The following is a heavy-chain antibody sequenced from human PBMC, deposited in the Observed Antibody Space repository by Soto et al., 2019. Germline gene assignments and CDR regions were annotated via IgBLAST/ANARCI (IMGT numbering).Heavy chain of an antibody. CDR3: AKDRDGGSYFDLPDSFDV. D-gene: IGHD1-26*01. V-gene: IGHV3-9*01. CDR1: GFTFDDYP. CDR2: ISWNSDKI. J-gene: IGHJ3*01. Sequence: EMLLVESGGDLVQPDRSLKLSYAASGFTFDDYPMHWVRQRPGNGLEWVSTISWNSDKIAYADSVKGRFTVSRDNAKNSLYLQMNSLRVDDTALYYCAKDRDGGSYFDLPDSFDVWGQGTGVTVSS.